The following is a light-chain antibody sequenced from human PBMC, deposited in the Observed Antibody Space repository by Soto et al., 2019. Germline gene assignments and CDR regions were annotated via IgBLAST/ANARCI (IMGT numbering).Light chain of an antibody. CDR2: DAS. V-gene: IGKV1-39*01. CDR1: QSIANN. Sequence: DIQMTQSPSSLSASIGDRVTITCRTSQSIANNLNWYQQRRGKAPKLLIYDASSLQSGVPSRFSGSGSGTDFTLTISSLQPEDFATYYCKQSYRTPRTFGQGTKVDIK. CDR3: KQSYRTPRT. J-gene: IGKJ1*01.